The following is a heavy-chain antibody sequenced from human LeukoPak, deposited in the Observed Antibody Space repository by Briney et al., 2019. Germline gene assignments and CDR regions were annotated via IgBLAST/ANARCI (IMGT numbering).Heavy chain of an antibody. D-gene: IGHD3-10*01. Sequence: PGGSLRLSCAASGFTVSSNYMSWVRQAPGKGLEWVSVIYSGGSTYYADSVKGRFTISRDNSKNTLYLQMNSLRAEDTAVYYCARDYYYGSGSRVDYWGQGTLVTVSS. CDR3: ARDYYYGSGSRVDY. CDR1: GFTVSSNY. CDR2: IYSGGST. J-gene: IGHJ4*02. V-gene: IGHV3-53*01.